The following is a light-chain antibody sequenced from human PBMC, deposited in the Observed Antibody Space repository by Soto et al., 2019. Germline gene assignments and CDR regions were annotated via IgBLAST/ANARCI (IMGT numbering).Light chain of an antibody. J-gene: IGKJ4*01. V-gene: IGKV3-11*01. CDR1: QSVSSY. Sequence: EIVLTHSTATLSVSPGERATLSCRASQSVSSYLAWYQQEPGQAPRLLVYDASNRATGIPARFSGSGSGTDFTLTISSLEPEDFAVYYCQQRSNWPPLTFGGGTKVDIK. CDR3: QQRSNWPPLT. CDR2: DAS.